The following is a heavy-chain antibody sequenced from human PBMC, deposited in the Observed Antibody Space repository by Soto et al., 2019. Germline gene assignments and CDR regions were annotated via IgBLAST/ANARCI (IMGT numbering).Heavy chain of an antibody. V-gene: IGHV4-59*01. CDR2: IYYSGST. CDR1: GGSISSYY. Sequence: SETLSLTCTVSGGSISSYYWSWIRQPPGKGLEWIGYIYYSGSTNYNPSLKSRVTISVDTSKNQFSLKLSSVTAADTAVYYCARDSRGYSGYLDYWGQGTLVTVSS. J-gene: IGHJ4*02. CDR3: ARDSRGYSGYLDY. D-gene: IGHD5-12*01.